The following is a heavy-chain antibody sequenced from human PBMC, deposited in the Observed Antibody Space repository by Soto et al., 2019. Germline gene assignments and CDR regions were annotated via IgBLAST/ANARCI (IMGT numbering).Heavy chain of an antibody. CDR2: ISAYNGNT. Sequence: GASVKGSCKASGYTFSSYGISWVRQAPGQGLEWVGWISAYNGNTNYAQKLQGRVTMTTDTSTSTAYMELRSLRSDDTAVYYCAIGSPVAAVHYWGQGTLVTVSS. D-gene: IGHD2-15*01. V-gene: IGHV1-18*01. J-gene: IGHJ4*02. CDR1: GYTFSSYG. CDR3: AIGSPVAAVHY.